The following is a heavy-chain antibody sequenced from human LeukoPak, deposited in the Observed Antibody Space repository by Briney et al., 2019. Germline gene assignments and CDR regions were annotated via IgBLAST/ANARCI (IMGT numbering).Heavy chain of an antibody. V-gene: IGHV4-34*01. CDR1: GGSFNGYY. J-gene: IGHJ4*02. Sequence: PSEILSLTCAIYGGSFNGYYWSWIRQPPGKGLEWIGEINHSGSTNYNPSLKSRVTISVDTSKNQFSLRLSSMTAADTAFYYCASPFCSGGGCYFDDWGQGSLVTVSS. CDR3: ASPFCSGGGCYFDD. D-gene: IGHD2-15*01. CDR2: INHSGST.